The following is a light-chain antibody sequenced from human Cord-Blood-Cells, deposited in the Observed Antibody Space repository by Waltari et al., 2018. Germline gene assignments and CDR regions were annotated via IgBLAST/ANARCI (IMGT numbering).Light chain of an antibody. CDR3: SSYTSSSTWV. J-gene: IGLJ3*02. Sequence: QSALTQPASVSGSPGQSIPISCTGTSSDVGGYNYVSWYQQHPGKAPKLMIYDVSNRPSGLSNRFSGSKSGNTASLTISGLQAEDEADYYCSSYTSSSTWVFGGGTKLTVL. CDR1: SSDVGGYNY. CDR2: DVS. V-gene: IGLV2-14*01.